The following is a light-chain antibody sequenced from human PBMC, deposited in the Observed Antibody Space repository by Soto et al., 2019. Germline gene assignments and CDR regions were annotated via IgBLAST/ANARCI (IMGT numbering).Light chain of an antibody. J-gene: IGKJ1*01. CDR2: GAS. V-gene: IGKV3-20*01. CDR3: QQYAASPRT. CDR1: QSVRSNY. Sequence: EIVLTQSPGTLSLSPRERATLSCRASQSVRSNYVAWYQHKVGQAPRLLIYGASNRAPGIPDRFSGSGSGKDLNLTISRLEPEDFARYYCQQYAASPRTFGQGTQVEV.